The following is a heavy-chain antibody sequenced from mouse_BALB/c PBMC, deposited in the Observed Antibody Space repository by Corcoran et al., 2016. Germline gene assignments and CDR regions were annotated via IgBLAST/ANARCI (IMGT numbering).Heavy chain of an antibody. Sequence: EVQLQQSGPELVKPGASVKMSCKASGYTFTSYVMHWVKQKPGQGLEWIGYINPYNDGTKDNEKFKGKATLTSDKSSSPAYMELSSLTSEDSAGYYCSILYPGRAMDYWGQGTSVTVSS. CDR1: GYTFTSYV. V-gene: IGHV1S136*01. D-gene: IGHD1-1*01. CDR3: SILYPGRAMDY. CDR2: INPYNDGT. J-gene: IGHJ4*01.